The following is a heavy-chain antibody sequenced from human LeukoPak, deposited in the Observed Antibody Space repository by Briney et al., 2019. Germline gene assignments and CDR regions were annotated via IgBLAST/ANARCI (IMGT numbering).Heavy chain of an antibody. Sequence: GGSLRLSCAASGFTFSSYAMHWVRQAPGKGLEWVVVISYDGSNKYYADSVKGRFTISRDNSKNTLYLQMNSLRAEDTAVYYCAREEYRAIVVVTVGIDYWGQGTLVTVSS. D-gene: IGHD2-21*02. CDR1: GFTFSSYA. CDR2: ISYDGSNK. V-gene: IGHV3-30-3*01. J-gene: IGHJ4*02. CDR3: AREEYRAIVVVTVGIDY.